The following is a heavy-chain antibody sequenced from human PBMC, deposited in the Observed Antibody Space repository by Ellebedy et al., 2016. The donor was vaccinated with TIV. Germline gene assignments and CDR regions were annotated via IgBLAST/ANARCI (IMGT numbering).Heavy chain of an antibody. CDR2: ITSTGNII. V-gene: IGHV3-48*04. CDR1: GFTFRSYS. Sequence: PGGSLRLSCEASGFTFRSYSMNWVRQAPGKGLEWLSYITSTGNIIYYADSVEGRFTISRDNAKNSLYLQMNSLRAEDTAVYYCARDGFSRDISGSYSLQTFQYWGQGTLVTVS. J-gene: IGHJ1*01. CDR3: ARDGFSRDISGSYSLQTFQY. D-gene: IGHD3-22*01.